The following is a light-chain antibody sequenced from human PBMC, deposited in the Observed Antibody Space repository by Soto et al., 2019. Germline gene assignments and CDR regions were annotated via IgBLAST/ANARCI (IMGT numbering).Light chain of an antibody. J-gene: IGKJ5*01. CDR2: DSS. V-gene: IGKV3-11*01. Sequence: EIVLTQAPATLYFSPGERATLSCRASQSVSIYLAWYQQKPGQAPRLLIYDSSNRAAGIPARFSARGSGTDFTLFISNLEPEDSAVYYCQHRSNWPPITFGQGTRLEIK. CDR3: QHRSNWPPIT. CDR1: QSVSIY.